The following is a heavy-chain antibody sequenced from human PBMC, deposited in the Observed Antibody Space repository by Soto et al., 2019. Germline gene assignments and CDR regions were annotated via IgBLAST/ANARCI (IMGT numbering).Heavy chain of an antibody. J-gene: IGHJ4*02. V-gene: IGHV3-7*01. CDR1: GFTFSSFW. CDR3: AGGTGWIFDY. CDR2: IKQDGSEK. D-gene: IGHD2-15*01. Sequence: VQLVESGGGLVQPGGSLRLSCSGSGFTFSSFWMTWVRQAPGKGLEWVANIKQDGSEKYYVDSVKGRFTISRDNAKNSLYLQMDSLRGEDTALYYCAGGTGWIFDYWGQGTLVTVSS.